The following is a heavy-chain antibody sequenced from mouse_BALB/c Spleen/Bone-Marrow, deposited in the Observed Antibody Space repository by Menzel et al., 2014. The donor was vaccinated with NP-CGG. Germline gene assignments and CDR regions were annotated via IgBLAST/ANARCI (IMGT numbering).Heavy chain of an antibody. D-gene: IGHD4-1*01. CDR2: ISNLAYSI. V-gene: IGHV5-15*02. J-gene: IGHJ2*01. CDR1: GFTFSDYG. CDR3: ARDLDGTGDFDY. Sequence: EVMLVESGGGLVQTGGSQKLSCAASGFTFSDYGMAWVRQAPGKGPEWVAFISNLAYSISYADTVTGRFTISRENVKNTLYLEMSSLRSGDPAMYYCARDLDGTGDFDYWGQGTTLTVSS.